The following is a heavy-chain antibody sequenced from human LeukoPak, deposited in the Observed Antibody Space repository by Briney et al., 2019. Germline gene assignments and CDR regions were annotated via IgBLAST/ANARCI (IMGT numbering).Heavy chain of an antibody. D-gene: IGHD4-17*01. CDR1: GGSFSGYY. V-gene: IGHV4-34*01. CDR2: TNHSGST. J-gene: IGHJ4*02. CDR3: ARGYDDYGDFDY. Sequence: PSETLSLTCAVYGGSFSGYYWSWIRQPPGKGREWIEETNHSGSTNYNPSLKSRVTISVDTSKNQFSLKLSSVTAADTAVYYCARGYDDYGDFDYWGQGTLVTVSS.